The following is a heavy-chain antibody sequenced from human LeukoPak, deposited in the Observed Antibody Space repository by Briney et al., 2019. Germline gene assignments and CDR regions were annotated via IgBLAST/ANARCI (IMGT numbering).Heavy chain of an antibody. V-gene: IGHV3-23*01. CDR3: AKDGGEYYYDRSGYLFDY. Sequence: GGSLRLSCAASGFTFSSYAMSWVRQAPGKGLEWVSAISGSGGSTYYADSVKGRFTISRDNSKNTLYLQMNSLRAEDTAVYYCAKDGGEYYYDRSGYLFDYWGQGTLVTVSS. CDR1: GFTFSSYA. J-gene: IGHJ4*02. CDR2: ISGSGGST. D-gene: IGHD3-22*01.